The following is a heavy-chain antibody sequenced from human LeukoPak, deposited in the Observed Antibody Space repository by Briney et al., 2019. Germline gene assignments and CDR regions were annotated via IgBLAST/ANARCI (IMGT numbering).Heavy chain of an antibody. CDR1: GYTFTSYD. V-gene: IGHV1-8*01. D-gene: IGHD3-9*01. CDR3: ARGLTQSGILRYFDWSRGDYYYGMDV. J-gene: IGHJ6*02. CDR2: MNPNSGNT. Sequence: GASVKVSCKASGYTFTSYDINWVRPATGQGLEWMGWMNPNSGNTGYAQKFQGRVTMTRNTSISTAYMELSSLRSEDTAVYYCARGLTQSGILRYFDWSRGDYYYGMDVWGQGTTVTVSS.